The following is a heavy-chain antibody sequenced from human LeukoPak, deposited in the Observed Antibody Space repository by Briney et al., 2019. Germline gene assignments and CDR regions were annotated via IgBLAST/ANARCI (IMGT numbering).Heavy chain of an antibody. D-gene: IGHD2-2*01. CDR3: ARVDCSSTSCYPLD. CDR1: GGSISSYY. J-gene: IGHJ4*02. V-gene: IGHV4-59*01. Sequence: SETLSLTCTVSGGSISSYYWSWIRQPPGKGLEWIGYIYYSGSTNYNPSLKSRVTISVDTSKNHFSLKLSSVTAADTAVYYCARVDCSSTSCYPLDWGQGTLVTVSS. CDR2: IYYSGST.